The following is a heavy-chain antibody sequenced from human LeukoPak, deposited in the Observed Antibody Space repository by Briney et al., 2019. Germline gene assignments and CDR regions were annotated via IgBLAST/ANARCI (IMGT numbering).Heavy chain of an antibody. D-gene: IGHD2-15*01. V-gene: IGHV4-34*01. CDR3: ARGHPGCSGGSCYSDY. J-gene: IGHJ4*02. Sequence: SETLSLTCAVYGGSFSGYYWSWSRQPPGKGLEWIGEINHSGSTNYNPSLKSRVTISVDTSKNQFSLKLSSVTAADTAVYYCARGHPGCSGGSCYSDYWGQGTLVPVSS. CDR1: GGSFSGYY. CDR2: INHSGST.